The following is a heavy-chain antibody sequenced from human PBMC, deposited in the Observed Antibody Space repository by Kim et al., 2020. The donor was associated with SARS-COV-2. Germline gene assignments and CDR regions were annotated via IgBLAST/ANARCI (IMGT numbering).Heavy chain of an antibody. D-gene: IGHD6-13*01. CDR2: GTT. J-gene: IGHJ4*02. CDR3: ARDRSSRD. V-gene: IGHV1-46*01. Sequence: GTTRYAPKFQGRVTMTRDTSTSTLYMEVSSLRSEDTAIYYCARDRSSRDWGQGTLVTVSS.